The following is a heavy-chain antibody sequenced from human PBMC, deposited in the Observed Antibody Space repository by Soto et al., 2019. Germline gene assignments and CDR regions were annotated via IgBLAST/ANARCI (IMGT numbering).Heavy chain of an antibody. D-gene: IGHD1-1*01. J-gene: IGHJ4*02. V-gene: IGHV1-18*01. CDR3: ARGRYGDY. Sequence: QVHLVQSGAEVKKPGASVKVSCKGSGYDFTTYGITWVRQAPGQGLEWMAWISAHNGNTDYAQKLQGRVTVTRDTSPSTAYMALRSLRSDDTAVYYCARGRYGDYWGQGALVTVSS. CDR1: GYDFTTYG. CDR2: ISAHNGNT.